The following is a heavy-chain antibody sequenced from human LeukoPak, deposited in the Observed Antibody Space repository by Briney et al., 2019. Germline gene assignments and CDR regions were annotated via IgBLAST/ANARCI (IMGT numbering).Heavy chain of an antibody. CDR3: ARDGGGIAAAHDWFDP. CDR1: GYTFTSYD. CDR2: INPNSGGT. V-gene: IGHV1-2*02. J-gene: IGHJ5*02. Sequence: EASVKVSCKASGYTFTSYDINWVRQATGQGLEWMGWINPNSGGTNYAQKFQGRVTMTRDTSISTAYMELSRLRSDDTAVYYCARDGGGIAAAHDWFDPWGQGTLVTVSS. D-gene: IGHD6-13*01.